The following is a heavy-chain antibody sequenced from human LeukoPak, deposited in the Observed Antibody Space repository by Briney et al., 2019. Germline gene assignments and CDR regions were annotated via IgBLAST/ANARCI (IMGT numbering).Heavy chain of an antibody. J-gene: IGHJ6*03. CDR1: GASIFTYY. Sequence: AETLSLTCTVSGASIFTYYWSWTRQPPGKGLEWIGYIYYSGNTNYNPSLKSRVTISVDTSKNQFSLKLRSVTAADTAVYYCASSSSFDYYYYMDVWGKGTTVTVSS. V-gene: IGHV4-59*01. D-gene: IGHD6-13*01. CDR3: ASSSSFDYYYYMDV. CDR2: IYYSGNT.